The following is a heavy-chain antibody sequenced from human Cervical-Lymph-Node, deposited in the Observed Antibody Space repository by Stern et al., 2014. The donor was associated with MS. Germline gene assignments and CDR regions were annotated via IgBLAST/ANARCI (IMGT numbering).Heavy chain of an antibody. J-gene: IGHJ6*02. D-gene: IGHD5-12*01. CDR3: ARERILATIPRNGLDV. Sequence: EVQLVESGGGLVQPGGSLRRSCAASGFTFHNYWVNWVRQAPGMGLVCVSRINVDGTTTSYADSVRGRFTISRDNAKNTVYLHMNSLRAEDTGTYFCARERILATIPRNGLDVWGQGTTVTVSS. CDR2: INVDGTTT. V-gene: IGHV3-74*01. CDR1: GFTFHNYW.